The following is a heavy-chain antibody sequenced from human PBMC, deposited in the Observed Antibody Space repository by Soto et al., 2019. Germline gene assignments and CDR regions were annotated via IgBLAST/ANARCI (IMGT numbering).Heavy chain of an antibody. J-gene: IGHJ4*02. CDR3: AKDRYCSSTSCYAGFDY. D-gene: IGHD2-2*01. Sequence: EVHLLESGGGLVQPGGSLRLSCAASGFTFTSYAMTWVRQAPGKGLEWVSGISGSGGSTHYADSVKGRFTISRDSSKSTLYLQMNSVRAEDTAVYYCAKDRYCSSTSCYAGFDYWGQGTLVTVSS. V-gene: IGHV3-23*01. CDR2: ISGSGGST. CDR1: GFTFTSYA.